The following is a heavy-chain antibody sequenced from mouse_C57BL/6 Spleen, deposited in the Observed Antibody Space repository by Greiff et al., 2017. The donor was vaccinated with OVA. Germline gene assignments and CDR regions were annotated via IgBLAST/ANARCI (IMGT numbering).Heavy chain of an antibody. V-gene: IGHV10-1*01. CDR2: IRSKSNNYAT. CDR3: VRHGYYAMDY. CDR1: GFSFNTYA. Sequence: EVMLVESGGGLVQPKGSLKLSCAASGFSFNTYAMNWVRQAPGKGLEWVARIRSKSNNYATYYADSVKDRFTISRADSESMLYLQMNNLKTQDTAMYYCVRHGYYAMDYWGQGTSVTVSA. J-gene: IGHJ4*01.